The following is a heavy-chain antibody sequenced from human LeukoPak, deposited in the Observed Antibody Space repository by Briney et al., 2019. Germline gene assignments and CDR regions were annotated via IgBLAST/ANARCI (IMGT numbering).Heavy chain of an antibody. D-gene: IGHD6-19*01. J-gene: IGHJ4*02. CDR3: ARDPHVAVAGYDY. CDR1: GGSISSGGYS. Sequence: SETLSLTCTVSGGSISSGGYSWGWIRQPAGKGLEWIGHIHTTGCTNYTPSLKSRVTRSVSTSTNQFSLELYTVTAPATPVYYCARDPHVAVAGYDYWGRGTLVTVSS. CDR2: IHTTGCT. V-gene: IGHV4-61*09.